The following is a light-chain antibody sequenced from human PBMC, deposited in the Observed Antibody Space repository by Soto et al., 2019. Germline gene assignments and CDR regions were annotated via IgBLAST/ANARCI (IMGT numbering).Light chain of an antibody. V-gene: IGKV3-11*01. CDR2: DAS. CDR1: QSVSSY. Sequence: EIVLTQSPATLSLSPGERATLSCRASQSVSSYLAWYQQKPGQAPRLLIYDASNRATGIPARFSGSGSGTDFSLIISSREHEDFAVYYCQQRSNWPRTFGPGTKVDIK. J-gene: IGKJ3*01. CDR3: QQRSNWPRT.